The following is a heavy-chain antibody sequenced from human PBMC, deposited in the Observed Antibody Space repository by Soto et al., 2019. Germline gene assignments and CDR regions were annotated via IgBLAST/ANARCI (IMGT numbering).Heavy chain of an antibody. CDR2: IDTSYSYS. CDR3: ARYCSSSSCSQLYGMDV. D-gene: IGHD2-15*01. V-gene: IGHV5-10-1*01. J-gene: IGHJ6*02. CDR1: GYSFTKYW. Sequence: GESLKISCKGSGYSFTKYWIIWVRQVPGKGLEWMGRIDTSYSYSHYSPSFQGHVTISVDKSISTGYLQWSSLKASDTAMYYCARYCSSSSCSQLYGMDVWGQGTTVTV.